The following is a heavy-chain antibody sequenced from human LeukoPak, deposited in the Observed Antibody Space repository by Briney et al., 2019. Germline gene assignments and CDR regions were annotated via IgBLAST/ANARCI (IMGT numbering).Heavy chain of an antibody. CDR2: ISSSSSTI. D-gene: IGHD6-6*01. V-gene: IGHV3-48*04. J-gene: IGHJ4*02. Sequence: GGSLRLSCAASGFTFSSYSMNWVRQAPGKGLEWVSYISSSSSTIYYADSVKGRFTISRDNAKNSLYLQMNSLRAEDTAVYYCARDSLVGSPHFDYWGQGTLVTVSS. CDR3: ARDSLVGSPHFDY. CDR1: GFTFSSYS.